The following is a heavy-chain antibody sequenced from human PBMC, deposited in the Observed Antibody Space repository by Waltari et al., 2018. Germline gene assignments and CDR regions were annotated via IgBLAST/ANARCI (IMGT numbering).Heavy chain of an antibody. J-gene: IGHJ4*02. CDR3: ARDRDFGASGPYHFAF. V-gene: IGHV3-30*03. D-gene: IGHD3-16*01. Sequence: QLQLVESGGGVVQPGRSLRLSCVGSGFTFSSYGMHWVHQAPGKGLEWVALISYHGGNRIYLDSGRGRFTISRDNSENTLYLQMTNLTFDDTAVYFCARDRDFGASGPYHFAFWGQGTLVTVSS. CDR2: ISYHGGNR. CDR1: GFTFSSYG.